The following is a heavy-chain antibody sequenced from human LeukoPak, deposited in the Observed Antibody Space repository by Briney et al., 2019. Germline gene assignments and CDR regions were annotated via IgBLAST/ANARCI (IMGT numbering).Heavy chain of an antibody. Sequence: SETLSLTCAVYGGSSSGYYWSWIRQPPGKGLEWIGEINHSGSTNYNPSLTSRGTISVDSSKNQFSLKLSSVTSADTAVYYCARGWGNYYDSSGYYYWGQGTLVTVSS. V-gene: IGHV4-34*01. CDR1: GGSSSGYY. J-gene: IGHJ4*02. CDR3: ARGWGNYYDSSGYYY. CDR2: INHSGST. D-gene: IGHD3-22*01.